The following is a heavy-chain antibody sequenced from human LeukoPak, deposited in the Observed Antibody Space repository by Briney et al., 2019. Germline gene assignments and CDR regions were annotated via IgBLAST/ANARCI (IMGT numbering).Heavy chain of an antibody. Sequence: PGGSLRLSCAASGFNFGSYYMTWVRQAPGKGLERVSVISDSGDNTYYADSVKGRFTVSRDNSRDTLYLQMNSLRAEDTALYYCAKKIGTGPGHNWFDPWGQGTLVTVSS. CDR3: AKKIGTGPGHNWFDP. CDR1: GFNFGSYY. V-gene: IGHV3-23*01. CDR2: ISDSGDNT. D-gene: IGHD2-8*02. J-gene: IGHJ5*02.